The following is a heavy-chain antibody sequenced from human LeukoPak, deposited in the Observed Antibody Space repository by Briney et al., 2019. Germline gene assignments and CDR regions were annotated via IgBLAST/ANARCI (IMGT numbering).Heavy chain of an antibody. D-gene: IGHD4-17*01. CDR1: GGSISSYY. Sequence: SETLSLTCTVSGGSISSYYWSWIRQPPGKGLEWIGYIYYSGNTYYNPSLKSRVTVSVDTSKNQFSLQLSSVTAADTAVYYCARDHGTMTLHYWGQGTLVTVSS. CDR2: IYYSGNT. V-gene: IGHV4-59*12. CDR3: ARDHGTMTLHY. J-gene: IGHJ4*02.